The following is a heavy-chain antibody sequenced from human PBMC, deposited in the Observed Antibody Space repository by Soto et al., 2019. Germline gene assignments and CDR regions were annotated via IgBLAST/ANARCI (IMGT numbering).Heavy chain of an antibody. CDR2: IYASGAV. D-gene: IGHD3-10*01. J-gene: IGHJ6*02. V-gene: IGHV3-9*01. CDR3: VGEILPGGVDV. Sequence: EVQLVESGGGLVQPGRSLRLSCAASGLTVRDSAMHWVRQVTGGGLEWVSGIYASGAVGYVDSVKGRFTMSRDVAKNSLYLEMNSLTTADTALYYCVGEILPGGVDVWGQGTTVTVSS. CDR1: GLTVRDSA.